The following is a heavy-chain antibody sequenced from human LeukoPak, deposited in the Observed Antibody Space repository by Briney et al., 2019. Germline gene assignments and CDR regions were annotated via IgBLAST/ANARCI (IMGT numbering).Heavy chain of an antibody. D-gene: IGHD3-22*01. CDR3: ARGGYYDNTDY. V-gene: IGHV3-30*04. CDR2: ISYDGSNK. CDR1: GFTFSSYA. Sequence: GGSLRLSCAASGFTFSSYAMHWVRQAPGKGLEWVAVISYDGSNKYYADSVKGRFTISRDNSKNTLYLQMNSLRAEDTAVYYCARGGYYDNTDYWGQGTLVTVSS. J-gene: IGHJ4*02.